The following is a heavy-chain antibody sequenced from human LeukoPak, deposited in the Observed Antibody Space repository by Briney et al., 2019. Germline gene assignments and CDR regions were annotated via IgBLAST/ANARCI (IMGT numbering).Heavy chain of an antibody. CDR3: ARIGYRSSSFDY. J-gene: IGHJ4*02. D-gene: IGHD6-6*01. CDR1: GFIFSNYW. Sequence: GSLRLSCAASGFIFSNYWMSWVRQAPGKRLEWVANIKQDGSEIDSVDSIKGRFTISRDNAKNSVYLQMNSPRAEDTAVYYCARIGYRSSSFDYWGQGTLVTVSS. CDR2: IKQDGSEI. V-gene: IGHV3-7*01.